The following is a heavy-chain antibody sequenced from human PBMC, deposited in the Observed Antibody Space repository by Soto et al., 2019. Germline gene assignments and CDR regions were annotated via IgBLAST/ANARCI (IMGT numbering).Heavy chain of an antibody. J-gene: IGHJ4*02. V-gene: IGHV3-23*01. Sequence: EVQLLESGGGLVQPGGSLRLSCAASGFILGSHAMIWVRQAPGKGLEWVSAISGSGGSTYYADSVKGRFTISRDNSKNTLYLQVNSLRSEDTAVYFCARDLQYHYGSYFASWGQGTLVTVSS. CDR3: ARDLQYHYGSYFAS. D-gene: IGHD2-2*01. CDR2: ISGSGGST. CDR1: GFILGSHA.